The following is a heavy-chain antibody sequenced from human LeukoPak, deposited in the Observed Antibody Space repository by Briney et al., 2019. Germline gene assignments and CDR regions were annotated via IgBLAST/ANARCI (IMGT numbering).Heavy chain of an antibody. CDR3: ARGFRSDSSGRKFDY. Sequence: ASVEVSCKASGYTFTSYDINWVRQATGQGLEWMGWMNPNSGNTGYAQKFQGRLTMTRNTSISTADMELSSLSSEDTAMYCCARGFRSDSSGRKFDYWGQGALVTVSS. CDR1: GYTFTSYD. D-gene: IGHD3-22*01. CDR2: MNPNSGNT. J-gene: IGHJ4*02. V-gene: IGHV1-8*01.